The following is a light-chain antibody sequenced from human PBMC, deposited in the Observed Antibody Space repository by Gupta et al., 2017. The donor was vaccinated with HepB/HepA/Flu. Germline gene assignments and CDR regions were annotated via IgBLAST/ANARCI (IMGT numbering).Light chain of an antibody. Sequence: SFALTHPLSVSGSPGQTARLPCSGDKLGDKYVSWYQQKPGQSPLLVIYQDTKRPSGIPERFSGSNSRNTATLSISGTQAMDEADYYCQAWDSSTVVFGGGTKLTVL. V-gene: IGLV3-1*01. J-gene: IGLJ2*01. CDR1: KLGDKY. CDR3: QAWDSSTVV. CDR2: QDT.